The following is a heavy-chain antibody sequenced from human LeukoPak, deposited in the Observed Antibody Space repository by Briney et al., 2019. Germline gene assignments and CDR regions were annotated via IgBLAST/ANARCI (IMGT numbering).Heavy chain of an antibody. V-gene: IGHV4-31*03. CDR3: ARPLNTVHDTFDV. Sequence: SQTLSLTCTVSGGSVSSGGYYWVWIRQRPGKGLEWIGYIYYTGSTSYNPSLKSRLTVAVDTSKNQFSLKLSSVTAADTAVYYCARPLNTVHDTFDVWGQGTMVTVSS. CDR2: IYYTGST. J-gene: IGHJ3*01. CDR1: GGSVSSGGYY. D-gene: IGHD4-11*01.